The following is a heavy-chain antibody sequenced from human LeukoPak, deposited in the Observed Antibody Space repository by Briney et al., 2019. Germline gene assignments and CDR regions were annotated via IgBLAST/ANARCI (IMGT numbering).Heavy chain of an antibody. J-gene: IGHJ5*02. Sequence: GASVKVSCKASGYTFTSYDVNWVRQATGQGLEWMGWINPNSGGTNYAQKFQGRVTMTRDTSISTAYMELSRLRSDDTAVYYCARSRYCSGGSCYRPWFDPWGQGTLVTVSS. CDR2: INPNSGGT. D-gene: IGHD2-15*01. V-gene: IGHV1-2*02. CDR1: GYTFTSYD. CDR3: ARSRYCSGGSCYRPWFDP.